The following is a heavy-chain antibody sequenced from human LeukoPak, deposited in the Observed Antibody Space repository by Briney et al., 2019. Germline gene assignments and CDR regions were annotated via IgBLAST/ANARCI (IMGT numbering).Heavy chain of an antibody. Sequence: PGGSLRLSCAASGFTFSSYDMHWVRQATGKGLEWVSAIGTAGDTYYPGSVKGRFTISRENAKNSLYLQMNSLRAGDTAVYYCARAGYYYGSGSYYFDYWGQGTLVTVSS. V-gene: IGHV3-13*01. CDR1: GFTFSSYD. D-gene: IGHD3-10*01. CDR3: ARAGYYYGSGSYYFDY. J-gene: IGHJ4*02. CDR2: IGTAGDT.